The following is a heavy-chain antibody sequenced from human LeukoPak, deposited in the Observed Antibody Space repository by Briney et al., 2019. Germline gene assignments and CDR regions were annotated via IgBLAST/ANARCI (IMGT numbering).Heavy chain of an antibody. J-gene: IGHJ6*03. Sequence: SETLSLTCAVYGGSFSGYYWSWIRQPPGKGLEWIGEINHSGSTNYNPSLKSRVTISVDTSKSQFSLKLSSVTAADTAVYYCARVDIGSGTYYRYYYYMDVWGKGTTVTVSS. D-gene: IGHD3-10*01. CDR2: INHSGST. V-gene: IGHV4-34*01. CDR1: GGSFSGYY. CDR3: ARVDIGSGTYYRYYYYMDV.